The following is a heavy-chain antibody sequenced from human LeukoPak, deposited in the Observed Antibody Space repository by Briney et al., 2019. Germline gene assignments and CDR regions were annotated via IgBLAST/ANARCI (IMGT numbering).Heavy chain of an antibody. CDR2: IWYDGSNK. CDR3: ARGSDYYDSSGYPDFDY. CDR1: GFTLSSYG. Sequence: QPGGSLRLSCAASGFTLSSYGMHWVRQAPGKGLEWVAVIWYDGSNKYYADSVKGRFTISRDNSKNTLYLQMNSLRAEDTAVYYCARGSDYYDSSGYPDFDYWGQGTLVTVSS. V-gene: IGHV3-33*01. J-gene: IGHJ4*02. D-gene: IGHD3-22*01.